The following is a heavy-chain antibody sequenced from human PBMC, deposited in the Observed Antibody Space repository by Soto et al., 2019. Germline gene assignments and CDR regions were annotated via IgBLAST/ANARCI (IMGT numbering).Heavy chain of an antibody. CDR3: ARDQDGSYYFDY. J-gene: IGHJ4*02. V-gene: IGHV1-2*04. CDR2: INPNSGGT. D-gene: IGHD1-26*01. CDR1: GYTFTGCY. Sequence: GASVKVSCKASGYTFTGCYMHCVRQAPGQGLEWMGWINPNSGGTNYAQKFQGWVTMTRDTSISTAYMELSRLRSDDTAVYYCARDQDGSYYFDYWGQGTLVTVSS.